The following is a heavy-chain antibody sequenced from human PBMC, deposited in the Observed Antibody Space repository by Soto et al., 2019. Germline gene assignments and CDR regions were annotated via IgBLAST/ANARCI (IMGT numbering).Heavy chain of an antibody. Sequence: SLRLSCAASGFTFSSYSMNWVRQAPGKGLEWVSYISSSRSTIYYADSVKGRFTISRDNAKNSLYLQMNSLRDEDTAVYYCARGLPLYSSGWYFDFRGQGTLVTVSS. D-gene: IGHD6-19*01. CDR1: GFTFSSYS. V-gene: IGHV3-48*02. J-gene: IGHJ4*02. CDR2: ISSSRSTI. CDR3: ARGLPLYSSGWYFDF.